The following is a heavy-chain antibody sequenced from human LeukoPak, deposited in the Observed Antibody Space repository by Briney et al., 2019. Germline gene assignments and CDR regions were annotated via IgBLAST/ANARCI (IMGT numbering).Heavy chain of an antibody. V-gene: IGHV3-53*01. D-gene: IGHD4-11*01. CDR2: IYSGGST. Sequence: GGSLRLSCAASDFTVSSNYISWVRQAPGKGLEWVSVIYSGGSTYYADSVKGRFTISRDNSKNTLYLQMNSLRAEDTAVYYCARESNLWRSGGYMDVWGKGTTVTISS. CDR3: ARESNLWRSGGYMDV. J-gene: IGHJ6*03. CDR1: DFTVSSNY.